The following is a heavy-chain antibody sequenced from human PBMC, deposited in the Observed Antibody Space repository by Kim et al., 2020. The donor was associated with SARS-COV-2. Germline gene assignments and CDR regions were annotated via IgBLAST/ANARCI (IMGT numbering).Heavy chain of an antibody. V-gene: IGHV3-33*01. J-gene: IGHJ6*02. Sequence: GGSLRLSCAASGFTFSSYGMHWVRQAPGKGLEWVAVIWYDGSNKYYADSVKGRFTISRDNSKNTLYLQMNSLRAEDTAVYYCARAGYDFWSGYYYYYYGMAVWGQGTTVTASS. CDR3: ARAGYDFWSGYYYYYYGMAV. D-gene: IGHD3-3*01. CDR1: GFTFSSYG. CDR2: IWYDGSNK.